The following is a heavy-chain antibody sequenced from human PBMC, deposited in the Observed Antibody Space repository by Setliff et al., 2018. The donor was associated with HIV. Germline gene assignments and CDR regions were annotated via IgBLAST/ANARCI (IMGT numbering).Heavy chain of an antibody. J-gene: IGHJ4*02. D-gene: IGHD3-16*01. V-gene: IGHV3-74*01. CDR3: ARDRFRGGVGTGLAEY. CDR2: INIDGGST. Sequence: GGSLRLSCAASGSTFRSYWMYWVRQPPGKGLVWVSRINIDGGSTNYADSVKGRFTISRDNAKNTLYLQMNGLSAEDTAVYYCARDRFRGGVGTGLAEYWGQGTVVTV. CDR1: GSTFRSYW.